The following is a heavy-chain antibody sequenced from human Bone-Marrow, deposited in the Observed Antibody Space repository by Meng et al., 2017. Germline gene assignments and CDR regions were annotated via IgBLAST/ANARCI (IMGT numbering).Heavy chain of an antibody. Sequence: GESLKISCAASGFTFSDYYMSWIPQAPGKGLEWVSYISSSGSTIYYADSVKGRFTISRDNAKNSLYLQMNSLRAEDMALYYCAKSYSGGIAAAGGAIGFDYWGQGTLVTVSS. V-gene: IGHV3-11*01. CDR1: GFTFSDYY. J-gene: IGHJ4*02. D-gene: IGHD6-13*01. CDR2: ISSSGSTI. CDR3: AKSYSGGIAAAGGAIGFDY.